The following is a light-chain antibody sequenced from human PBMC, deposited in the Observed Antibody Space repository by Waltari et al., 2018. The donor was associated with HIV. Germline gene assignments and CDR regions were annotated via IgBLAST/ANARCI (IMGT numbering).Light chain of an antibody. CDR3: QSYDSSMSLYV. J-gene: IGLJ1*01. V-gene: IGLV1-40*01. CDR2: GNS. Sequence: QSVLTPPPSVSGAPGQRVTISCTGSSSHIGAGYDVHWYQQLPGTAPKLLIYGNSNRPSGVPDRFSGSKSGTSASLAITGLQAEDEADYYCQSYDSSMSLYVFGTGTKVTVL. CDR1: SSHIGAGYD.